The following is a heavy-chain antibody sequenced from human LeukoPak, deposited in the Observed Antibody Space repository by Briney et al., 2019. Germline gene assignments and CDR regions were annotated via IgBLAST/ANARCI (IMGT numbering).Heavy chain of an antibody. Sequence: GGSLRLSCAASGFTFSSYGMHWVRQAPGKGLEWVAFIRYDGSNKYYADSVKGRFTISRDNSKNTLYLQMNSLRAEDTAVYYCATPIVVVPAAKPRTAFDIWGQGTMVTASS. D-gene: IGHD2-2*02. CDR1: GFTFSSYG. J-gene: IGHJ3*02. V-gene: IGHV3-30*02. CDR2: IRYDGSNK. CDR3: ATPIVVVPAAKPRTAFDI.